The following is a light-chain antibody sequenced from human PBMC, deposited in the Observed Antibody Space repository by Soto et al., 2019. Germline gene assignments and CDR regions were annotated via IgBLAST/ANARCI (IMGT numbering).Light chain of an antibody. J-gene: IGKJ3*01. CDR2: DAV. Sequence: EIVLTQSPDALSLSPWERVSLSCRASRPVVRQYIAWHHQKPGQAPRLLIHDAVSSATGIPDRFSGSGSGSGTDFTLFISRLEPEDCGVYYCQQNGRSPTFGPGTKVDIK. CDR3: QQNGRSPT. V-gene: IGKV3-20*01. CDR1: RPVVRQY.